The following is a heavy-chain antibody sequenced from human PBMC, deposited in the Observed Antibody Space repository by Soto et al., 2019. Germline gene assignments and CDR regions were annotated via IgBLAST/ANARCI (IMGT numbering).Heavy chain of an antibody. Sequence: SETLSLTCIVSGVSVRSYTWSWVRQPANKGLEWIGRVFSSVSATYNPSLKSRVSISMDTPENRISLKLDSVSAADAGVYFCARDGMTTGETWGPRALVTLAS. CDR2: VFSSVSA. J-gene: IGHJ4*02. CDR1: GVSVRSYT. V-gene: IGHV4-4*07. CDR3: ARDGMTTGET. D-gene: IGHD7-27*01.